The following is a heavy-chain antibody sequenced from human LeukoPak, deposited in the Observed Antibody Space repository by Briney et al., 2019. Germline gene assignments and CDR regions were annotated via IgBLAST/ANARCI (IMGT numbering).Heavy chain of an antibody. V-gene: IGHV3-23*01. Sequence: GGSLRLSCAASGFTFSSYAMSWVRQAPGKGLEWVSAISGSGGSTYYADSVKGRFTISRDNSKNTLYLQMSSLRAEDTAVYYCAKEDRYYDSSGYYYEDYWGQGTLVTVSS. CDR1: GFTFSSYA. D-gene: IGHD3-22*01. CDR2: ISGSGGST. CDR3: AKEDRYYDSSGYYYEDY. J-gene: IGHJ4*02.